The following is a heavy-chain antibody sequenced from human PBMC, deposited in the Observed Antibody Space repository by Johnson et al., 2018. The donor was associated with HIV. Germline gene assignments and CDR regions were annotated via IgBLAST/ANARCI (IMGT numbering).Heavy chain of an antibody. CDR3: ARGGPFHAFDI. V-gene: IGHV3-74*02. CDR1: GFTFSSYA. J-gene: IGHJ3*02. D-gene: IGHD2-21*01. CDR2: VNNDGGDT. Sequence: VQLVESGGGVVQPGRSLRLSCAASGFTFSSYAMHWVRQAPGKGLVWVSRVNNDGGDTIYADSVKGRFTISRDNAKNTLCLQMNSLRAEDTAMYFCARGGPFHAFDIWGHGTTVTVSS.